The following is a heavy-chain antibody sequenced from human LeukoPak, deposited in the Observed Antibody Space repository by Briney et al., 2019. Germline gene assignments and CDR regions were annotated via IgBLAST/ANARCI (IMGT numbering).Heavy chain of an antibody. D-gene: IGHD6-19*01. CDR3: ARDFRVGHNCGWYAFDI. CDR1: GGSISGYY. J-gene: IGHJ3*02. Sequence: SETLSLTCTVSGGSISGYYWSWIRQPPGKGLEWIGYIYYSGSTTYNPSLKSRVTISVDTSNNQFSLKLSSVTAADTAVYYCARDFRVGHNCGWYAFDIWDQGTMVTVSS. CDR2: IYYSGST. V-gene: IGHV4-59*01.